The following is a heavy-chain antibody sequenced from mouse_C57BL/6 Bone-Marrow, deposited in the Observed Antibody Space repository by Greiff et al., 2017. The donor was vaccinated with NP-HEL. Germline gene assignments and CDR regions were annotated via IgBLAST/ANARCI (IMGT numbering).Heavy chain of an antibody. CDR1: GYAFSSSW. D-gene: IGHD1-1*01. J-gene: IGHJ3*01. V-gene: IGHV1-82*01. Sequence: QVQLKQSGTVLARPGASVKISCKASGYAFSSSWMNWVKQRPGKGLEWIGRIYPGDGDTNYNGKFKGKATLTADKSSSTAYMQLSSLTSEDSAVYFCARGIYYGSSYFAYWGQGTLVTVSA. CDR3: ARGIYYGSSYFAY. CDR2: IYPGDGDT.